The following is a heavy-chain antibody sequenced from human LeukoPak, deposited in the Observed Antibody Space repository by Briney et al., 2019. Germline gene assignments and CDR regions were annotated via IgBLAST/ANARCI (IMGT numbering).Heavy chain of an antibody. D-gene: IGHD3-3*01. V-gene: IGHV4-34*01. CDR3: ARGGITIFGVVIAYFDY. Sequence: PSETLSLTCAVYGGSFSGYYWSWIRQPPGKGLEWIGEINHSGSTNYNPSLKSRVTISVDTSKNQLSLKLSSVTAADTAVYYCARGGITIFGVVIAYFDYWGQGTLVTVSS. CDR1: GGSFSGYY. CDR2: INHSGST. J-gene: IGHJ4*02.